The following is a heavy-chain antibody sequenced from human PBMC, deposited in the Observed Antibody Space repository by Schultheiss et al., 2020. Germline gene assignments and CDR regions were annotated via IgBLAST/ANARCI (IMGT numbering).Heavy chain of an antibody. CDR1: GFTFSTYA. Sequence: GGSLRLSCAPSGFTFSTYAIHWVRQAPGKGLEWVTVISYDGSNIYYADSVKGRFTISRDNSKNSLYLQMNSLRAEDTAVYYCARGLAYGDYDYYYYYGMDVWGQGTTVTVSS. J-gene: IGHJ6*02. V-gene: IGHV3-30*07. D-gene: IGHD4-17*01. CDR2: ISYDGSNI. CDR3: ARGLAYGDYDYYYYYGMDV.